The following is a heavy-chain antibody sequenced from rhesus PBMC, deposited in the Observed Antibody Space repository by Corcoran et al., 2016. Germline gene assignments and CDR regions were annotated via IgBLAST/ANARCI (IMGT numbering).Heavy chain of an antibody. CDR2: IRSKADGGTA. V-gene: IGHV3-6*01. CDR1: GFTFSTHY. CDR3: TSGPNLDS. Sequence: EVQLVESGGGLVQPGGSLRVSCVASGFTFSTHYIYWVRQAPGKGLEWVGFIRSKADGGTAEYAASVKGRFTNSRDDSKSIVYLQMSSLKTEDTAVYYCTSGPNLDSWGQGVVVTVSS. J-gene: IGHJ6*01.